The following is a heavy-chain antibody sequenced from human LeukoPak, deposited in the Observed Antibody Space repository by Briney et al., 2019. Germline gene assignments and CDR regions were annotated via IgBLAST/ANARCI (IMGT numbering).Heavy chain of an antibody. D-gene: IGHD1-26*01. CDR3: ARHEYSGSYYALSWFDP. CDR2: ICYSGST. V-gene: IGHV4-39*01. CDR1: GGSISSSGYY. J-gene: IGHJ5*02. Sequence: SETLSLTCTVSGGSISSSGYYWGWIRQPPGKGVEWIASICYSGSTYYIPSLKSRVPISVDTSKNQLSLKLSSLTAADTAVYYCARHEYSGSYYALSWFDPWGQGTLVTVSS.